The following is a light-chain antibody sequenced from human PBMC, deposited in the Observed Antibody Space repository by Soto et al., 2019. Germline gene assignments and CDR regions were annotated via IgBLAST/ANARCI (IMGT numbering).Light chain of an antibody. V-gene: IGLV2-14*03. J-gene: IGLJ1*01. CDR3: SSYTSINSYV. Sequence: QTVLTQPASVSGSPGHSITISCTGTSSDVSGYNYVSWYQQHPGKAPKLVIYYVSHRPSGVSNRFSGSKSGDTASLTISGLQAEDEADYYCSSYTSINSYVFGTGTKVTVL. CDR2: YVS. CDR1: SSDVSGYNY.